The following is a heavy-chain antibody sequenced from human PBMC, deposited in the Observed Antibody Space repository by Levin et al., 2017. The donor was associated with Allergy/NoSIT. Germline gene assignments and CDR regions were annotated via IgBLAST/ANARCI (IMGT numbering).Heavy chain of an antibody. CDR1: GYTFTGYY. V-gene: IGHV1-2*02. Sequence: GESLKISCKASGYTFTGYYMHWVRQAPGQGLEWMGWINPNSGGTNYAQKFQGRVTMTRDTSISTAYMELSRLRAEDTAVYYCARDRDSSNWYSHWFDPWGQGTLVTVSS. D-gene: IGHD6-13*01. CDR3: ARDRDSSNWYSHWFDP. CDR2: INPNSGGT. J-gene: IGHJ5*02.